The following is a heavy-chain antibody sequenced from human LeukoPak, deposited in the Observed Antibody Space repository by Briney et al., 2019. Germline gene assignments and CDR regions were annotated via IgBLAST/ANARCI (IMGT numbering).Heavy chain of an antibody. V-gene: IGHV3-21*01. CDR3: ARALTMIVNDAFDI. J-gene: IGHJ3*02. CDR1: GFTFSSYS. D-gene: IGHD3-22*01. Sequence: GGSLRLSCAASGFTFSSYSMNWVRQAPGKGLEWVSSISSSSSYIYYADSVKGRFTISRDNAKNSLYLQMNSLRAEDTAVYYCARALTMIVNDAFDIWGQGTMVTASS. CDR2: ISSSSSYI.